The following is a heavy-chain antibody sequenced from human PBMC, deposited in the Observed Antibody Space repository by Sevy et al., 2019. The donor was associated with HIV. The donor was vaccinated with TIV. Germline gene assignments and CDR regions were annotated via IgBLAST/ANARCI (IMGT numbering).Heavy chain of an antibody. J-gene: IGHJ6*02. Sequence: SETLSLTCTVSGGSISSYYWSWIRQPPGKGLEWIGYIYYSGSTNYNPSLKSRVTISVDTSKNQFSLKLSSVTAADTVVYYCAGHRSNSYGYGYYYGMDVWGQGTTVTVSS. CDR2: IYYSGST. CDR3: AGHRSNSYGYGYYYGMDV. D-gene: IGHD5-18*01. CDR1: GGSISSYY. V-gene: IGHV4-59*08.